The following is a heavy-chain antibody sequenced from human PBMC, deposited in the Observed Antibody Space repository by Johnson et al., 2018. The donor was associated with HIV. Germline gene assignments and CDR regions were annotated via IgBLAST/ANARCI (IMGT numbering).Heavy chain of an antibody. CDR3: ARGGLGYQNLHDAFDL. CDR2: ISDSGDSA. D-gene: IGHD1-14*01. Sequence: EVQLVESGGGLVQPGGSLRLSCAASGFTFSIYWMSWVRQAPGKGLEWVSAISDSGDSAFHADSVQGRFTISRDNSKNTLYLQMNSLRAEDTALYYCARGGLGYQNLHDAFDLWGQGTMVTVSS. CDR1: GFTFSIYW. V-gene: IGHV3-23*04. J-gene: IGHJ3*01.